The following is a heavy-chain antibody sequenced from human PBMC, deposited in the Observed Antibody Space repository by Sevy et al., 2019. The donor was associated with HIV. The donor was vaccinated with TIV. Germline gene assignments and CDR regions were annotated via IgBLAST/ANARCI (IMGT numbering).Heavy chain of an antibody. D-gene: IGHD6-19*01. CDR2: ITWNSESV. V-gene: IGHV3-9*01. J-gene: IGHJ3*02. CDR1: GFNLNEYA. CDR3: AKDLISVAGFYAFDM. Sequence: GGSLRLSCAASGFNLNEYAMHWVRQAPGKGLEWVSGITWNSESVVYANSVKGRFTISRDKPKNSLYLQMNSLRPEDTALYYCAKDLISVAGFYAFDMWGQGTMVTVSS.